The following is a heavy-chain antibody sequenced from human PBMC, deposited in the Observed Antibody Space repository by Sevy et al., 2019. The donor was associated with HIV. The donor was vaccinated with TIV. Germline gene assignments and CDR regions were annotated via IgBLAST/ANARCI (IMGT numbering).Heavy chain of an antibody. Sequence: GGSLRLSCAASGFTFSNYAMSWVRQAPRKRLEWVSTITDSEKTYYTESVKGRFSISRDISKSTLFLQMNSLRTEDTAVYYCALGRQQWPTDFWGQGTLVTVSS. V-gene: IGHV3-23*01. CDR3: ALGRQQWPTDF. CDR1: GFTFSNYA. J-gene: IGHJ4*02. CDR2: ITDSEKT. D-gene: IGHD2-8*01.